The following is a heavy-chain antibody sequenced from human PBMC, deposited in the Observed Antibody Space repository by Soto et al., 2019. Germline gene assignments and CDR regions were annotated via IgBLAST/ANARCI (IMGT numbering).Heavy chain of an antibody. CDR1: GGTFSSYA. J-gene: IGHJ4*02. V-gene: IGHV1-69*01. CDR2: IIPIFGTA. CDR3: ARGCSRRSSHDY. Sequence: VQLVQSGAEVKKPGSSVKVSCKASGGTFSSYAISWVRQAPGQGLEWMGGIIPIFGTANYAQKFQGRVTITADESTSTAYMELSSLGTEDTGGYYCARGCSRRSSHDYLGQGTLVTVSS. D-gene: IGHD3-10*02.